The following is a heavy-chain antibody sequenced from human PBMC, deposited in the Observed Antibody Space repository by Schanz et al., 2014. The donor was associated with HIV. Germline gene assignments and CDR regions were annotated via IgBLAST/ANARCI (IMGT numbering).Heavy chain of an antibody. J-gene: IGHJ5*02. CDR2: IIPIFGTP. V-gene: IGHV1-69*18. D-gene: IGHD5-12*01. Sequence: QVQLVQSGAEVKKPGSSVKVSCNASGGTFSRYAVSWVRQAPGQGLEWMGRIIPIFGTPNYAQKFQGRVTITADESTSTAYMELSSLRSEDTAVYYCTRSRYELHWLDLWGQGTLVTVSS. CDR1: GGTFSRYA. CDR3: TRSRYELHWLDL.